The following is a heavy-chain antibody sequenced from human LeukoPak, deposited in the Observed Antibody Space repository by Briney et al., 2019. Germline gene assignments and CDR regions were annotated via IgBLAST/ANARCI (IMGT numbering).Heavy chain of an antibody. CDR3: AREVAYYGSGSYYTGWFDP. D-gene: IGHD3-10*01. Sequence: SETLSLTCAVYGGSFSGYYWSWIRQPPGKGLEWIGSIYYTGSTNYNPSLKSRVTISVDTSKNNFSLKLSSVTAADKAVYYCAREVAYYGSGSYYTGWFDPWGQGTLVTVSS. V-gene: IGHV4-59*01. CDR1: GGSFSGYY. J-gene: IGHJ5*02. CDR2: IYYTGST.